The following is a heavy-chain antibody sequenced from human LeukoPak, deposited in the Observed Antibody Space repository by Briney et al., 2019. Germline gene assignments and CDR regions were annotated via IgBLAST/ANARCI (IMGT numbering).Heavy chain of an antibody. Sequence: GASVKVSCKAFGYTFTSYYMHWVRQAPGQGLEWMGIINPSGGSTSYAQKFQGRVTMTRDTSTSTVYMEPSSLRSEDTAVYYCARDSPRVYYGSGSYYNALGYWGQGTLVTVSS. J-gene: IGHJ4*02. CDR3: ARDSPRVYYGSGSYYNALGY. CDR1: GYTFTSYY. D-gene: IGHD3-10*01. V-gene: IGHV1-46*01. CDR2: INPSGGST.